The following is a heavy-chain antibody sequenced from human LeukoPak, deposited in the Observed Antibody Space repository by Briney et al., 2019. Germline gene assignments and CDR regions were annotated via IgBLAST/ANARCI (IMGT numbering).Heavy chain of an antibody. V-gene: IGHV3-66*01. CDR1: GFTVSSNY. D-gene: IGHD3-10*01. J-gene: IGHJ4*02. CDR2: IYSGDGT. Sequence: PGGSLRLSCAASGFTVSSNYMSWVRQASGKGLEWVSIIYSGDGTYYADSVKGRFTISRDNAKNSLYLQLNSLRDEDTAVYYCARGRGLTLSYHYFDYWGQGTLVTVSS. CDR3: ARGRGLTLSYHYFDY.